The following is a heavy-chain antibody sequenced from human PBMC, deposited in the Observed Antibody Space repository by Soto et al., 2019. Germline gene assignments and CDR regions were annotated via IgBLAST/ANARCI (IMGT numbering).Heavy chain of an antibody. CDR2: INAGNGNT. J-gene: IGHJ5*02. CDR3: ARDTRLGSSWARNWFDP. D-gene: IGHD6-13*01. Sequence: QVQLVQSGAEVKKPGASVKVSCKASGYTFTSYAMHWVRQAPGQRLEWMGWINAGNGNTKYSQKFQGRVTITRDTSASTAYMELSSLRSEDTAVYYCARDTRLGSSWARNWFDPWGQGTLVTVSS. CDR1: GYTFTSYA. V-gene: IGHV1-3*01.